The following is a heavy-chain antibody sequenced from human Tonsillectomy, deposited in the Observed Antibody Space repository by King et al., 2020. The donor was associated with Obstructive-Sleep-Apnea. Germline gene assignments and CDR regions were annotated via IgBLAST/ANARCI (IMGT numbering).Heavy chain of an antibody. CDR2: ISGTGGST. CDR1: GFTFSSYA. CDR3: AKAGIAAATGFNWFDP. J-gene: IGHJ5*02. Sequence: VQLVESGGGLVQPGGSLRLSCAASGFTFSSYAMSWVRQAPGKGLYWVSTISGTGGSTYYADSVKGRFTISRDNSKNTLYLQTNSLRAEDTAVYYCAKAGIAAATGFNWFDPWGQGTLVTVSS. V-gene: IGHV3-23*04. D-gene: IGHD6-13*01.